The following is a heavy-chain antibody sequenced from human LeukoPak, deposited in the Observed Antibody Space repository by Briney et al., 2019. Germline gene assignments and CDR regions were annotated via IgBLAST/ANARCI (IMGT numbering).Heavy chain of an antibody. CDR1: GGSFSGYY. CDR3: ARGVRFLEWGYYYYYMDV. J-gene: IGHJ6*03. CDR2: IYYSGST. V-gene: IGHV4-59*01. Sequence: PSETLSLTCAVYGGSFSGYYWSWIRQPPGKGLEWIGYIYYSGSTNYNPSLKSRVTISVDTSKNQFSLKLSSVTAADTAVYYCARGVRFLEWGYYYYYMDVWGKGTTVTVSS. D-gene: IGHD3-3*01.